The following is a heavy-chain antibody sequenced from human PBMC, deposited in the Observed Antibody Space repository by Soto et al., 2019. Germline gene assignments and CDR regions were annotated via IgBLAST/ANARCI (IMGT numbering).Heavy chain of an antibody. CDR3: AKDLFEVPAMSDY. J-gene: IGHJ4*02. V-gene: IGHV3-23*01. D-gene: IGHD5-18*01. CDR1: GFPFSIYA. Sequence: GGSLRLSCAASGFPFSIYAMNWVRQSPGKGLEWVSAISVSGGSTYYADSVKGRFTISRDNSKNTLYLQMNSLRAEDTAVYYCAKDLFEVPAMSDYWGQGTLVTVSS. CDR2: ISVSGGST.